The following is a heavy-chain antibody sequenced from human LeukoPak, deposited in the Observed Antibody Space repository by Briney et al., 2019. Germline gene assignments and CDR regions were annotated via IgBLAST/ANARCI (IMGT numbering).Heavy chain of an antibody. Sequence: PSETLSLACTVSGGSISSYYCSWIRQPAAQGLEWIGRIYTSGSTNYNPSLKSRVTMSVDTTEYQFSLKLSSVTAADTAVSNCPTKEAPWKCLGQFNWFDPWGQGTLVTVSS. CDR2: IYTSGST. J-gene: IGHJ5*02. D-gene: IGHD1-1*01. CDR1: GGSISSYY. CDR3: PTKEAPWKCLGQFNWFDP. V-gene: IGHV4-4*07.